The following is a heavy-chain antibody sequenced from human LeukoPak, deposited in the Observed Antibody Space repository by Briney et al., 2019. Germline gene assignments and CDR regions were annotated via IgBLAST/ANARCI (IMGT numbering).Heavy chain of an antibody. CDR1: GSTFSSYE. J-gene: IGHJ6*04. D-gene: IGHD3-22*01. CDR3: EELGITMSGCV. Sequence: GGSLRLSCAASGSTFSSYEMSWVRQAPGKGLEWVSYICCSGSTIYYADSLRGRFTLSRDNAKNSLYLQINSLRGESTAHYFGEELGITMSGCVSGKRNTGTISS. CDR2: ICCSGSTI. V-gene: IGHV3-48*03.